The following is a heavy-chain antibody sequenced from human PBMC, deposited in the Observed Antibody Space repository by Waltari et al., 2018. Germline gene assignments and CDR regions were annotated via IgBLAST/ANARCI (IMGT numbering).Heavy chain of an antibody. J-gene: IGHJ4*02. CDR3: SRDSPGLD. Sequence: EVQLVESGGGLVQAGRSLRLSCTASGFTFGDYAVTWVRQAPGKGLEWVGFMRSKASGATTDYAASVKGRVTSSRDDSKSIAYRQMNRLKSEDTAVYYCSRDSPGLDWGQGTLVTVSS. CDR2: MRSKASGATT. CDR1: GFTFGDYA. V-gene: IGHV3-49*04.